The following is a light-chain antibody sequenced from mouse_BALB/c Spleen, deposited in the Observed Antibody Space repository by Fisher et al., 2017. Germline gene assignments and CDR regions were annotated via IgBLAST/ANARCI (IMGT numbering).Light chain of an antibody. CDR3: QQFTSSPYT. V-gene: IGKV4-50*01. CDR1: SSVSY. Sequence: DIVITQTTAIMSASLGEKVTMTCSASSSVSYMYWYQQKPGSSPRLLIYDTSNLAPGVPARFSGSGSGNSYSLTISSMEGEDAATYYCQQFTSSPYTFGGGTKLEIK. CDR2: DTS. J-gene: IGKJ2*01.